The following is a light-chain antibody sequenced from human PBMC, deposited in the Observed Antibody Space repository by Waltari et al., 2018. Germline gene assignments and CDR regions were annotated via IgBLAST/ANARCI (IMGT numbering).Light chain of an antibody. CDR2: EVR. V-gene: IGLV2-18*02. Sequence: QSTLTQPPSVSGSPGQPFTISCTGSNSDVGAYYRVSWYQQSPGPAPKVVIYEVRNRPSGVPDRFSGSKSGNTASLTISGLQAEDEADYYCASYTPSSALVFGGGTKVTVL. CDR3: ASYTPSSALV. CDR1: NSDVGAYYR. J-gene: IGLJ2*01.